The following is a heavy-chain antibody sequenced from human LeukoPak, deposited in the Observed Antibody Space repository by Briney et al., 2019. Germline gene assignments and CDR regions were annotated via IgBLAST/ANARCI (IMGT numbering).Heavy chain of an antibody. D-gene: IGHD3-3*01. CDR3: ARDKSTYYDFWSGYFRGFDP. CDR2: IKQDGSEK. CDR1: GFTFSSYW. V-gene: IGHV3-7*01. J-gene: IGHJ5*02. Sequence: PGGSLRLSCAASGFTFSSYWMSWVRQAPGKGLEWVANIKQDGSEKYYVDSVKGRFTISRDNAKNPLYLQMNSLRAEDTAVYYCARDKSTYYDFWSGYFRGFDPWGQGTLVTVSS.